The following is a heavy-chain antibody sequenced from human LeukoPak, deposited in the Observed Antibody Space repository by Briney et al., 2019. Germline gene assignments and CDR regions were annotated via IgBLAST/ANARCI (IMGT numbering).Heavy chain of an antibody. J-gene: IGHJ4*02. CDR1: GSSIRSNYF. D-gene: IGHD1-26*01. Sequence: SETLSLTCSVSGSSIRSNYFWGWIRQSPGKGLEWIGSIYHSGTTFYNPSLKSRVIISVGTSNNQFSLKMRSVTAADTAVYYCAKSGGYGLIDYWGQGTRVTVSS. CDR2: IYHSGTT. V-gene: IGHV4-38-2*02. CDR3: AKSGGYGLIDY.